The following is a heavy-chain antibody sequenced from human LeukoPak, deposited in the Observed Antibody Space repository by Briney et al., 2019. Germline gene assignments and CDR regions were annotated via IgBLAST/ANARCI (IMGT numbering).Heavy chain of an antibody. CDR3: ARDPVVRGVLGTNWFDP. V-gene: IGHV1-69*13. Sequence: SVKVSCKASGGTFSSYAISWVRQAPRQGLEWMGGIIPIFGTANYAQKFQGRVTITADESTSTAYMELSSLRSEDTAVYYCARDPVVRGVLGTNWFDPWGQGTLVTVSS. CDR2: IIPIFGTA. D-gene: IGHD3-10*01. CDR1: GGTFSSYA. J-gene: IGHJ5*02.